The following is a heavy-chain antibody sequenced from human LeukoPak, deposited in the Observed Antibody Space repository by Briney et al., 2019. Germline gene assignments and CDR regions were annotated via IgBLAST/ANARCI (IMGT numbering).Heavy chain of an antibody. CDR3: IRRAVASDY. CDR2: IRSKANSYAT. CDR1: GFTFSGSA. V-gene: IGHV3-73*01. D-gene: IGHD6-19*01. J-gene: IGHJ4*02. Sequence: GGSLKLFCAASGFTFSGSAMHWVRQASGKGLEWVGRIRSKANSYATAYAASVKGRFTISRDDSKNTAYLQMNSLKTEDTAVYYCIRRAVASDYWGQGTLVTVSS.